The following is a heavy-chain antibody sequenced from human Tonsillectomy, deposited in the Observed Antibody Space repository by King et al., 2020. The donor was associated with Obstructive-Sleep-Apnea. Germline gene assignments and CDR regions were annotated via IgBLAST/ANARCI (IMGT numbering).Heavy chain of an antibody. CDR2: IYYSGST. J-gene: IGHJ4*02. CDR3: ARGPILYYDSY. CDR1: GGSISSSSYY. Sequence: QLQESGPGLVKPSETLSLTCTVSGGSISSSSYYWGWIRQPPGKGLEWIGSIYYSGSTYYNPSLKSRVTITVATSKNQFSLKLSSVTAADTAVYYCARGPILYYDSYWGQGTLVTVSS. D-gene: IGHD3-3*01. V-gene: IGHV4-39*07.